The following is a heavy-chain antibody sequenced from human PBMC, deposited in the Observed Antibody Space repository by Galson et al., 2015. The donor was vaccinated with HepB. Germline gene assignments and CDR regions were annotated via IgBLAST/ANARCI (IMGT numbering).Heavy chain of an antibody. J-gene: IGHJ6*02. V-gene: IGHV6-1*01. CDR2: TYFRSQWRI. CDR3: AYGSAA. Sequence: CAISGDSVTSNSAVWNWIRQSPSRGLEWLGRTYFRSQWRIDYSVSVKSRITINADTSQNQFSLHLNSMTPEDTAVYYCAYGSAAWGRGTTVVLSS. CDR1: GDSVTSNSAV.